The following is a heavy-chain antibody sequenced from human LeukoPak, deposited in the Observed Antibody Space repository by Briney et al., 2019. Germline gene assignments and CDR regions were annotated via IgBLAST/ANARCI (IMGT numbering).Heavy chain of an antibody. Sequence: SETLSLTSTVSGGSISSHYWSWIRQPPGKGLEWIGYIYYSGSTNYNPSLKSRVTISVDTSKNQFSLKLSSVTAADTAVYYCARRPIAARRGTGTSWFDPWGQGTLVTVSS. J-gene: IGHJ5*02. CDR3: ARRPIAARRGTGTSWFDP. V-gene: IGHV4-59*11. CDR2: IYYSGST. D-gene: IGHD6-6*01. CDR1: GGSISSHY.